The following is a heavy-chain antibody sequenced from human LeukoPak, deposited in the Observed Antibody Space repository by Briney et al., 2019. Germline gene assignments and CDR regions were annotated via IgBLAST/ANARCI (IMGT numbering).Heavy chain of an antibody. V-gene: IGHV1-2*02. CDR1: GYTFTGYY. J-gene: IGHJ4*02. CDR3: ARVKNLDY. Sequence: GASVKVSCKASGYTFTGYYIHWVRQATGQRLEWMGCINPNTGGTNYAQKFQGRVTMTSDTSINTAYMELSSLRSDDTALYYCARVKNLDYWGQGTLVTVSS. CDR2: INPNTGGT. D-gene: IGHD2/OR15-2a*01.